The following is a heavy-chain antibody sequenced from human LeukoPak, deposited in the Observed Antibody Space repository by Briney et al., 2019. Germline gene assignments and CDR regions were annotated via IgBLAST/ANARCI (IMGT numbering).Heavy chain of an antibody. Sequence: PGGSLILSCAASGFTFSRYDMHWVRQATGKGLEWVSAIGTVGDPYYPGSVKGRFTISRENAKSSLYLQMNSLRAGDTAVYYCARGFLGDAFDIWGQGTMVTVSS. CDR1: GFTFSRYD. V-gene: IGHV3-13*05. J-gene: IGHJ3*02. D-gene: IGHD3-3*01. CDR3: ARGFLGDAFDI. CDR2: IGTVGDP.